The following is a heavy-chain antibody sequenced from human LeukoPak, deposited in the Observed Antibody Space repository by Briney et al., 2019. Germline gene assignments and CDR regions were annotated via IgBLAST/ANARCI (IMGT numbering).Heavy chain of an antibody. V-gene: IGHV3-20*04. J-gene: IGHJ4*02. D-gene: IGHD6-19*01. Sequence: GGSLRLSCAASGFTFDAYGMSWVRQAPGKGVEWVSGINWNGGSKVYADSVKGRFTISRDNAKNSLYLQMNSLRAEDTALYYCARGYSSGWLDYWGQGTLVTVSS. CDR1: GFTFDAYG. CDR2: INWNGGSK. CDR3: ARGYSSGWLDY.